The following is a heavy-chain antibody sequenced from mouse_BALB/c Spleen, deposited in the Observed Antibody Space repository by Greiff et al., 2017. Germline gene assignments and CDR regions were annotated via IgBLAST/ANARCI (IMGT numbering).Heavy chain of an antibody. Sequence: VQLQQSGPGLVQPSQSLSITCTVSGFSLTSYGVHWVRQSPGKGLEWLGVIWSGGSTDYNAAFISRLSISKDNSKSQVFFKMNSLQANDTAIYYCARKHYYGSSYYAMDYWGQGTSVTVSS. D-gene: IGHD1-1*01. CDR2: IWSGGST. J-gene: IGHJ4*01. CDR3: ARKHYYGSSYYAMDY. CDR1: GFSLTSYG. V-gene: IGHV2-2*02.